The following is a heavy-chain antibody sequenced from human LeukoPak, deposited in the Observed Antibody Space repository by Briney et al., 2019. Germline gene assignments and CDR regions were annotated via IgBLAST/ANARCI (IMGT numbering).Heavy chain of an antibody. J-gene: IGHJ4*02. CDR2: INHSGST. Sequence: SETLSLTCAVYGGSFSGYYWSWIRQPPGKGLEWIGEINHSGSTNYNPSLKSRVTISVDTSKNQFSLKLSSVTAADTAVYYCARSATYYDILTGYSLFFDYWGQGTLDTVSS. CDR1: GGSFSGYY. D-gene: IGHD3-9*01. CDR3: ARSATYYDILTGYSLFFDY. V-gene: IGHV4-34*01.